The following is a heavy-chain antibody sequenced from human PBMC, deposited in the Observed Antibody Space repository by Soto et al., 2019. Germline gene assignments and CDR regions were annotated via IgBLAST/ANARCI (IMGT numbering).Heavy chain of an antibody. CDR2: ISSSSSYI. CDR1: GFTFSSYS. V-gene: IGHV3-21*01. CDR3: ARDGERCSGGSCYSRFYYYYYGMDV. J-gene: IGHJ6*02. Sequence: GGSLRLSCAASGFTFSSYSMNWVRQAPGKGLEWVSSISSSSSYIYYADSVKGRFTISRDNAKNPLYLQMNSLRAEDTAVYYCARDGERCSGGSCYSRFYYYYYGMDVWGQGTTVTVSS. D-gene: IGHD2-15*01.